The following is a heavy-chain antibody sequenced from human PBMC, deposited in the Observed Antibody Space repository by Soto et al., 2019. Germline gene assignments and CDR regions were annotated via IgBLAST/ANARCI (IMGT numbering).Heavy chain of an antibody. J-gene: IGHJ6*02. V-gene: IGHV3-64D*06. CDR3: VNLGMAGMDV. CDR2: VSSNGGST. CDR1: GFSFSSYT. Sequence: LRLSCSASGFSFSSYTMHWVRQAPGKGLEYVSAVSSNGGSTYYADSVKGRFTISRDNSKNTLCLQMSTLRAEDTAVYYCVNLGMAGMDVWGQGTTVTVSS. D-gene: IGHD1-20*01.